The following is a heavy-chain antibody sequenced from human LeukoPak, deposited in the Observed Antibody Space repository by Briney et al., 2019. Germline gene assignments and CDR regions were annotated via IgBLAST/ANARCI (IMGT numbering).Heavy chain of an antibody. J-gene: IGHJ4*02. CDR1: GGTFSSYA. Sequence: GSPVKVSCKASGGTFSSYAISWVRQAPGQGLEWMGGIIPIFGTVNYAQKFQGRVTITADKSTSTAYMELSSLRAEDTAVYYCAKDSAKKYDDYWGQGTLVTVSS. CDR2: IIPIFGTV. V-gene: IGHV1-69*06. CDR3: AKDSAKKYDDY. D-gene: IGHD2/OR15-2a*01.